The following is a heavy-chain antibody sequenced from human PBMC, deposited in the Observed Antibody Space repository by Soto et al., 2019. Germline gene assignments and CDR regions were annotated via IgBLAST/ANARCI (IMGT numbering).Heavy chain of an antibody. J-gene: IGHJ6*02. V-gene: IGHV3-30-3*01. CDR1: GFTFSSYA. CDR2: ISYDGSNK. CDR3: ARDQGWYGRGDYGMDV. Sequence: ESGGGVVQPGRSLRLSCAASGFTFSSYAMHWVRQAPGKGLEWVAVISYDGSNKYYADSVKGRFTISRDNSKNTLYLQMNSLRAEDTAVYYCARDQGWYGRGDYGMDVWGQGTTVTVSS. D-gene: IGHD6-19*01.